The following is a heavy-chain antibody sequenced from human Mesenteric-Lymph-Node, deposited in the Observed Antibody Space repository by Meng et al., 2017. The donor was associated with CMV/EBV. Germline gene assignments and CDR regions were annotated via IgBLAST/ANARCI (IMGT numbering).Heavy chain of an antibody. CDR1: GFTFSSYW. CDR2: INSDGSST. Sequence: GESLKISCAASGFTFSSYWMHWVRQTPGKGLVWVSRINSDGSSTSYADSVKGRFTISRDNAKNTLYLQMNSLRAEDTAVYYCARVDSSSWLGGPMDVWGQGTTVTVSS. J-gene: IGHJ6*02. CDR3: ARVDSSSWLGGPMDV. D-gene: IGHD6-13*01. V-gene: IGHV3-74*01.